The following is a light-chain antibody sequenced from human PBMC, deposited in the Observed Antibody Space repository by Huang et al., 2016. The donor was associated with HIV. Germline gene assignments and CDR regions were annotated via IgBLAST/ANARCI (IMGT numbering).Light chain of an antibody. Sequence: EIVLTQYPGTLAVSPGERVTLSCGASPIFISNLAWYQQKPGQAPRLLIYGASSRATGVPARCSGSGSGTEFTLTIDSLQSEDFAIYYCQQYSSWPLTCGQGTRLEIK. J-gene: IGKJ5*01. CDR3: QQYSSWPLT. CDR2: GAS. V-gene: IGKV3-15*01. CDR1: PIFISN.